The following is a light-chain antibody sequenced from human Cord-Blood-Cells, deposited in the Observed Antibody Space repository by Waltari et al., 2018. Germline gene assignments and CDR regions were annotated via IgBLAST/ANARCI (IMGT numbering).Light chain of an antibody. Sequence: EIVMTQSPATLSVSPGERATLSCRASQSVSSNLAWYQRKPGQAPRLLIYGASTRATGIPARFRGGGSGTEFTLTISSLQSEECAVYYGQHRKTFGQGTKVEIK. CDR2: GAS. CDR3: QHRKT. J-gene: IGKJ1*01. V-gene: IGKV3-15*01. CDR1: QSVSSN.